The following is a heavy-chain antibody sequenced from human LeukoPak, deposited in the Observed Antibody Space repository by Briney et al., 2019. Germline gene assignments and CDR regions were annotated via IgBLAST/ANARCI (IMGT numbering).Heavy chain of an antibody. D-gene: IGHD2-15*01. J-gene: IGHJ4*02. V-gene: IGHV1-46*01. CDR2: INPTGGST. Sequence: GASVKVSCKASGYTFTSYYMHWVRQAPGQGLEWMGLINPTGGSTGYAQKFQGRVTMTRDMSTSTVYMELSSLRSEDTAVYYCATGGRSGGSCVVLDYWGQGTLVTVSS. CDR1: GYTFTSYY. CDR3: ATGGRSGGSCVVLDY.